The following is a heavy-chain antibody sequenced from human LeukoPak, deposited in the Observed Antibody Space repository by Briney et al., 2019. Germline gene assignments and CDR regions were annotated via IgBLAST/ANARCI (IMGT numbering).Heavy chain of an antibody. Sequence: SGGSLRLYCAASGFTFYDYRLIWVRQAPGLGLVWVSGINWNGGSTGYADSVKGRFTISRDNAKNSLYLQMNSLRAEDTALYHCARDREAAAGTYWFDLWGQGTLVTVSS. CDR1: GFTFYDYR. J-gene: IGHJ5*02. CDR3: ARDREAAAGTYWFDL. CDR2: INWNGGST. D-gene: IGHD6-13*01. V-gene: IGHV3-20*01.